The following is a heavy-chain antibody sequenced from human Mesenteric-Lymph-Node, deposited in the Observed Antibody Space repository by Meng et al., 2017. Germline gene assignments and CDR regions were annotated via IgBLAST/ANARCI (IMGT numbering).Heavy chain of an antibody. CDR2: ISGSGSPT. CDR1: GFTFSDFY. V-gene: IGHV3-11*04. J-gene: IGHJ3*02. Sequence: GESLKISCAASGFTFSDFYMSWIRQAPGKGLEWVAYISGSGSPTHYADSVKGRFTISRDNANNSLYLQMNSLRAEDTAVYYCATLYDSSGYYNGESYIDAFDIWGQGTMVTVSS. CDR3: ATLYDSSGYYNGESYIDAFDI. D-gene: IGHD3-22*01.